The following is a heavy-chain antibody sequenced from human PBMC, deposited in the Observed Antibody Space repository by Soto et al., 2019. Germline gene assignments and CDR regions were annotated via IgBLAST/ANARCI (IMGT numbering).Heavy chain of an antibody. CDR1: GFTFSTYA. CDR2: ITASGSSA. V-gene: IGHV3-23*01. Sequence: EVQLLESGGGLIQPGGSPRLSCAASGFTFSTYAMSWVRQAPGKGLEWVSAITASGSSAYYAGSVKGRFTISRDKSKSTILIHMNSMRVEDRGIYYCAKDKGEFWSAYRENLVCWGQGALVSVSS. D-gene: IGHD3-3*01. J-gene: IGHJ4*02. CDR3: AKDKGEFWSAYRENLVC.